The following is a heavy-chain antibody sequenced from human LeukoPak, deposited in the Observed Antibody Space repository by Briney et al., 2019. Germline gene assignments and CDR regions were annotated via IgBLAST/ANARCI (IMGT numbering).Heavy chain of an antibody. Sequence: SVKVSCKASGGTFSSYAISWVRQAPGLGLEWMGRIIPILGIANYAQKFQGRVTITADKSTSTAYMELSSLRSEDTAVYYCARADVEMATISAFDIWGQGTMVTVSS. D-gene: IGHD5-24*01. CDR3: ARADVEMATISAFDI. CDR2: IIPILGIA. CDR1: GGTFSSYA. J-gene: IGHJ3*02. V-gene: IGHV1-69*04.